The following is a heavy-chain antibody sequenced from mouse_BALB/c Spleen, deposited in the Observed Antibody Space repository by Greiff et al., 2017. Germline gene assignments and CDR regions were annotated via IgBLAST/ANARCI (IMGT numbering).Heavy chain of an antibody. J-gene: IGHJ1*01. Sequence: EVQLQQSGPGLVKPSQSLSLTCTVTGYSITSDYAWNWIRQFPGNKLEWMGYISYSGSTSYNPSLKSRISITRDTSKNQFFLQLNSVTTEDTATYYCARNSEHWYFDVWGAGTTVTVSS. CDR1: GYSITSDYA. V-gene: IGHV3-2*02. CDR3: ARNSEHWYFDV. CDR2: ISYSGST.